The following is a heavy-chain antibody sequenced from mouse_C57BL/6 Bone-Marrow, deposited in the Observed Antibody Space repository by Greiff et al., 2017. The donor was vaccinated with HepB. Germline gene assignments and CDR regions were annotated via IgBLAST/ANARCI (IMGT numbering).Heavy chain of an antibody. V-gene: IGHV1-55*01. CDR1: GYTFTSYW. CDR2: IYPGSGST. D-gene: IGHD1-1*01. Sequence: QVQLQQPGAELVKPGASVKMSCKASGYTFTSYWITWVKQRPGQGLEWIGDIYPGSGSTNYNEKFKSKATLTVDTASSTAYMQLSSLTSEDSAVYYCARSTTVVATDYWGQGTTLTVSS. CDR3: ARSTTVVATDY. J-gene: IGHJ2*01.